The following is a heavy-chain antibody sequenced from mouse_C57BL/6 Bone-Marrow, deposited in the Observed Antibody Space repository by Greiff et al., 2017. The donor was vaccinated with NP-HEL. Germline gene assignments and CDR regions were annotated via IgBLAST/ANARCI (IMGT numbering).Heavy chain of an antibody. J-gene: IGHJ4*01. CDR1: GFNIKDDY. CDR3: TTGEDMDY. Sequence: EVQLQQSGAELVRPGASVKLSCTASGFNIKDDYMHWVKQRPEQGLGWIGWIDPENGDTASASKFQGKATITAATSSNTTYLPLSTLTSEATAVYDSTTGEDMDYWGQGTSVTVSS. V-gene: IGHV14-4*01. CDR2: IDPENGDT.